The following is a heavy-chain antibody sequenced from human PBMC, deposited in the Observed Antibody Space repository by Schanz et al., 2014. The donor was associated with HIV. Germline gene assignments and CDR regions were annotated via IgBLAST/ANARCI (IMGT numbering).Heavy chain of an antibody. CDR2: KSSGSSTI. CDR1: GFTFSTYS. J-gene: IGHJ4*02. D-gene: IGHD2-21*02. V-gene: IGHV3-48*01. Sequence: VRLVETGGDLIQPGGSLRLSCAASGFTFSTYSMNWVRQAPGKGLEWVSYKSSGSSTIYYADSVKGRFTISRDNSKNTLYLQMSSLRAEDTAVYYCARDHLVVVTAILDYWGQGTQVTVSS. CDR3: ARDHLVVVTAILDY.